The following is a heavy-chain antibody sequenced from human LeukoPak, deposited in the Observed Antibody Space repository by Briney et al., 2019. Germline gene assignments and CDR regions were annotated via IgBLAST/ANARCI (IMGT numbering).Heavy chain of an antibody. J-gene: IGHJ4*02. CDR1: GFTFSNAW. V-gene: IGHV3-23*01. Sequence: PGGSLRLSCAASGFTFSNAWMSWVRQAPGKGLEWVSAISGSGGSTYYADSVKGRFTISRDNSKNTLYLQMNSLRAEDTAVYYCAEDLYYYDSRTYYWGQGTLVTVSS. D-gene: IGHD3-22*01. CDR3: AEDLYYYDSRTYY. CDR2: ISGSGGST.